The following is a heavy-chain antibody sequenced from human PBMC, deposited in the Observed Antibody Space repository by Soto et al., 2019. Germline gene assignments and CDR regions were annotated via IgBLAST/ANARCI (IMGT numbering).Heavy chain of an antibody. CDR1: GYTFTSYA. Sequence: AAVKVSCKASGYTFTSYAMHWVRQAPGQRLEWMGWINAGNGNTKYSQKFQGRVTITRDTSASTAYMELSSLRSEDTAVYYCARVSYHGDYDPYWYFDLWGRGTLVTVSS. CDR3: ARVSYHGDYDPYWYFDL. J-gene: IGHJ2*01. D-gene: IGHD4-17*01. CDR2: INAGNGNT. V-gene: IGHV1-3*01.